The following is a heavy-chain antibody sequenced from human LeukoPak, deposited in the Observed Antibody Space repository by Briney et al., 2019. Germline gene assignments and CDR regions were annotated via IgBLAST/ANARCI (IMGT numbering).Heavy chain of an antibody. CDR2: INPTDGIT. J-gene: IGHJ4*02. CDR3: ARKVDWGHYFGY. CDR1: GYTFTSYF. V-gene: IGHV1-46*01. D-gene: IGHD3-9*01. Sequence: GASVKVSCKASGYTFTSYFIHWVRQAPGQGLEWMGFINPTDGITTYAQRSQGRITMTRDTSTGTVYMELSSLGSDDTSVYYCARKVDWGHYFGYWGQGTLVTVSS.